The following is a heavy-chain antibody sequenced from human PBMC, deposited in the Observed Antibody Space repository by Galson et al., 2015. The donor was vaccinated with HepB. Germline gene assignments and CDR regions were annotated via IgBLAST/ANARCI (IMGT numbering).Heavy chain of an antibody. V-gene: IGHV1-3*01. Sequence: SVKVSCKASGYTFTSYAMHWVRQAPGQRLEWMGWINAGNGNTKYSQKFQGRVTITRDTSASTAYMELSSLRSEDTAVYYCEVSSSWPYYFDYWGQGTLVTVSS. CDR2: INAGNGNT. CDR3: EVSSSWPYYFDY. J-gene: IGHJ4*02. CDR1: GYTFTSYA. D-gene: IGHD6-13*01.